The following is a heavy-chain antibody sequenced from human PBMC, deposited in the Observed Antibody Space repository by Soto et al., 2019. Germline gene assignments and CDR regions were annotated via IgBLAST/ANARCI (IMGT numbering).Heavy chain of an antibody. D-gene: IGHD6-13*01. J-gene: IGHJ5*02. CDR3: AMGAAAAGTDWFDA. CDR1: GFTFIRYG. Sequence: EMQLLESGGGLVQPGGSLRPSCAASGFTFIRYGMTWVRQAPGKGLEWVSGITTTGRNTYYAESVKGRFTISRDNSKNVVYLQMNSLRAEDTAVYYCAMGAAAAGTDWFDAWGQGTLVIVSS. CDR2: ITTTGRNT. V-gene: IGHV3-23*01.